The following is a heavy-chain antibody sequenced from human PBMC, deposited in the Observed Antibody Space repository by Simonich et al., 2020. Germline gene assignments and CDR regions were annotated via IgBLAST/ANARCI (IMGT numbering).Heavy chain of an antibody. CDR3: ARVPRGLTGDPYFDY. D-gene: IGHD7-27*01. J-gene: IGHJ4*02. CDR2: RNPNSGNT. V-gene: IGHV1-8*02. CDR1: CYTFTSSD. Sequence: QVQLVQSGAEVKKPGASVTVSCQASCYTFTSSDINWVRKATGQVLEWMGWRNPNSGNTGYAKKFQGRVTMTRNTSISTAYMELSSLRSEDTAVYYCARVPRGLTGDPYFDYWGQGTLVTVSS.